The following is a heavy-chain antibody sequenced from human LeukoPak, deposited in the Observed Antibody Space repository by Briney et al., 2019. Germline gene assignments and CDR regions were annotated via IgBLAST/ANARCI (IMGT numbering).Heavy chain of an antibody. CDR1: GFTFSRHA. CDR2: ISGSGGST. J-gene: IGHJ4*02. CDR3: ASHHYYDSSGLDDYFDY. Sequence: GGSLRLSCAASGFTFSRHAMSWVRQAPGKGLEWVSAISGSGGSTYYADSVKGRFTISRDNSKNTLYLQMNSLRAEDTAVYYCASHHYYDSSGLDDYFDYWGQGTLVTVSS. V-gene: IGHV3-23*01. D-gene: IGHD3-22*01.